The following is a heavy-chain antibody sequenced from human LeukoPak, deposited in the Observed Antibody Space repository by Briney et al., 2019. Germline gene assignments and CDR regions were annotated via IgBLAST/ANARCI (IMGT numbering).Heavy chain of an antibody. CDR1: GGSVSSGTYC. CDR2: IYHSGST. V-gene: IGHV4-61*01. D-gene: IGHD6-19*01. J-gene: IGHJ6*03. Sequence: SETLSLTCTVSGGSVSSGTYCWNWIRQPPGKRLEWMGYIYHSGSTNYNPSLKSPATLSVDTSKNQFSLKLSYVTAADTAVYYCARDEDNSGRYYYYMDVWGKGTTVTVSS. CDR3: ARDEDNSGRYYYYMDV.